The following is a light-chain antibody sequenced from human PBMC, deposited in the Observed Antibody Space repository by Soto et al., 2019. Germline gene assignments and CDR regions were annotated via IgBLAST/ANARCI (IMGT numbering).Light chain of an antibody. CDR1: SSDVGGYNY. V-gene: IGLV2-14*01. CDR3: SSSTSSSTGV. J-gene: IGLJ1*01. Sequence: QSALTQPASVSGSPGQSITISCTGTSSDVGGYNYVSWYQQHPGKAPKLLIYDVSNRPSGVSNRFSGSKAGNTASLTISGRQAEDDADYYCSSSTSSSTGVFGTGTKVTVL. CDR2: DVS.